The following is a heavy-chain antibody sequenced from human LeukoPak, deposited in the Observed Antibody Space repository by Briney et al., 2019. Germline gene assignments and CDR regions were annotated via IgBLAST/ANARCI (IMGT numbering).Heavy chain of an antibody. CDR2: FDPEDGET. Sequence: GASVKVSCKVSGYTLTELSMHWVRQAPGKGLEWVGGFDPEDGETIYAQKFQGRVTMTEDTSTDTAYMELSSLRSEDTAVYYCATYRITIFGVVIRDAFDIWGQGTMVTVSS. V-gene: IGHV1-24*01. J-gene: IGHJ3*02. D-gene: IGHD3-3*01. CDR1: GYTLTELS. CDR3: ATYRITIFGVVIRDAFDI.